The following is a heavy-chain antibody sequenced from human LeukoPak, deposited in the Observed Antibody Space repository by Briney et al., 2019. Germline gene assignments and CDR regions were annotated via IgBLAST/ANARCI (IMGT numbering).Heavy chain of an antibody. CDR1: GYTFTSYG. CDR3: ARDRPPYVWRSYRLSAMDY. D-gene: IGHD3-16*02. V-gene: IGHV1-18*01. CDR2: ISAYNGNT. Sequence: ASVKVSCKASGYTFTSYGISWVRQAPGQGLEWMGWISAYNGNTNYAQKLQGRVTMTTDTSTSTAYMELRSLRSDDTAVYYCARDRPPYVWRSYRLSAMDYWGQGTLVTVSS. J-gene: IGHJ4*02.